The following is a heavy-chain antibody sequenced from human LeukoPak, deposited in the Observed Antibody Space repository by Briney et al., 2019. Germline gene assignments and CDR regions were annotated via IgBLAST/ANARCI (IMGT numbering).Heavy chain of an antibody. CDR3: ARGPNSNWSGLDF. CDR1: GFTFSRYW. D-gene: IGHD6-6*01. V-gene: IGHV3-74*01. J-gene: IGHJ4*02. CDR2: ISPTGSTT. Sequence: GGSLRLSCAASGFTFSRYWMHWVRQLPGKGLVWVSRISPTGSTTNYADSVKGRFTVSRDNAKNTLYLQVNNLRAEDTAVYYCARGPNSNWSGLDFWGQGTLLTVSS.